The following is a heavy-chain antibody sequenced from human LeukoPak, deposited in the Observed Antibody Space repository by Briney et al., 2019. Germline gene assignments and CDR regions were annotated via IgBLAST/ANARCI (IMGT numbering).Heavy chain of an antibody. D-gene: IGHD4-17*01. Sequence: SQTLSLTCTVSGGSISSGSYYWSWIRQPAGKGLEWIGRIYTSGSTNYNPSLKSRVTIPVDTSKNQFSLKLSSVTAADTAVYYCARETDGDYPYYFDYWGQGTLVTVSS. CDR2: IYTSGST. CDR3: ARETDGDYPYYFDY. J-gene: IGHJ4*02. CDR1: GGSISSGSYY. V-gene: IGHV4-61*02.